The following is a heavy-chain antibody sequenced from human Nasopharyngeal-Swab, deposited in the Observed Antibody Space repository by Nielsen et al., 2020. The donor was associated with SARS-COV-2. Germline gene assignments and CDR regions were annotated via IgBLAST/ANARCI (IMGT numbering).Heavy chain of an antibody. CDR1: GGSFSGYY. CDR3: ARGPRILTGYRRGWFDP. CDR2: INHNGST. V-gene: IGHV4-34*01. D-gene: IGHD3-9*01. J-gene: IGHJ5*02. Sequence: SETLSLTCAVYGGSFSGYYWSWIRQPPGKGLEWIGEINHNGSTNYNPSLKSRVTISVDTSKNQFSLKLSSVTAADTAVYYCARGPRILTGYRRGWFDPWGQGTLVTVSS.